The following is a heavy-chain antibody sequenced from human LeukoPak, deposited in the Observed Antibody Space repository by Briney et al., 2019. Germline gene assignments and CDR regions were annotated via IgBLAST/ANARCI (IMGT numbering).Heavy chain of an antibody. V-gene: IGHV3-23*01. CDR3: AKDRDVVVVASLDY. CDR1: GFTFSNYA. Sequence: GGSLRLSCAAAGFTFSNYAITWVRQAPGKGLEWVSAISASGVSTYYADSVQGRFTISRDNSKNTLYLQMNSLRVEDTAVYYCAKDRDVVVVASLDYWGQGTLVTVSS. CDR2: ISASGVST. J-gene: IGHJ4*02. D-gene: IGHD2-15*01.